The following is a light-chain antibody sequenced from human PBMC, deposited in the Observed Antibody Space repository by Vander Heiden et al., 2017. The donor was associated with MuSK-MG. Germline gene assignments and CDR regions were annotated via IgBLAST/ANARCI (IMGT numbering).Light chain of an antibody. Sequence: EIVLTHSPGTLSLSPGERATLSCRASQSGSSSYLAWYQQKPGQAPRLLIYGASSRATGIPDRFSGSGSGTDFTLTISRLEPEDFAVYYCQQDCSSPPTFGGGTKVEIK. CDR1: QSGSSSY. CDR2: GAS. CDR3: QQDCSSPPT. V-gene: IGKV3-20*01. J-gene: IGKJ4*01.